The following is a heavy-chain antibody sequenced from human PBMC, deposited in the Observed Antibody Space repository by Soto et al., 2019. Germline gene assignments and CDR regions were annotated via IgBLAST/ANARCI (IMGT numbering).Heavy chain of an antibody. Sequence: SETLCLTCTVSGCTISSYYWSWIRQPPGKGLEWIGYIYYSGSTNYNPSLKSRVTISVDTSMNQFSLELSSVTAGDTAVYYCARNLGDSSSWYLVDYWGQGTLVTVSS. CDR3: ARNLGDSSSWYLVDY. CDR1: GCTISSYY. CDR2: IYYSGST. D-gene: IGHD6-13*01. J-gene: IGHJ4*01. V-gene: IGHV4-59*01.